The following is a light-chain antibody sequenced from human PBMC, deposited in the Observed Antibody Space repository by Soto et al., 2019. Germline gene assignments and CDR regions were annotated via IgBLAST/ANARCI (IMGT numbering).Light chain of an antibody. CDR3: QQYNSWPLT. J-gene: IGKJ1*01. Sequence: EIVMTQSPVTLSVSPGERATLSCRASHSVSSNLAWYQQKPGQAPRLLIYGASTRATGVPGRFSGSGSGTDFTLTITRLQSEDIAIYYCQQYNSWPLTFGQGTKVDIK. V-gene: IGKV3-15*01. CDR1: HSVSSN. CDR2: GAS.